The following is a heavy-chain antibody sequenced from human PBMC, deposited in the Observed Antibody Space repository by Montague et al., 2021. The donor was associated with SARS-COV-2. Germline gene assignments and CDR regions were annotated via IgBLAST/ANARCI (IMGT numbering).Heavy chain of an antibody. J-gene: IGHJ4*02. CDR3: ARAPDDYGTFGY. Sequence: TLSLTCSVSGDSIGSGSYYWSWIRRAAGEGLEWIGRIYTSGRTDCNPSLINRVIISLDTSKNQFFLKLSSLTTADTGVYYCARAPDDYGTFGYWGQGIPVIVSS. V-gene: IGHV4-61*02. D-gene: IGHD4-17*01. CDR1: GDSIGSGSYY. CDR2: IYTSGRT.